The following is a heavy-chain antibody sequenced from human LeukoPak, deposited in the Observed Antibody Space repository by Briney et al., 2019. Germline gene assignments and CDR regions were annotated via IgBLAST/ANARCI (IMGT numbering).Heavy chain of an antibody. Sequence: PSETLSLTCTVSGGSISSSSYYWGWIRQPPGKGLEWIGSIYYSGSTYYNPSLKSRVTISVDTFKNQFSLKLSSVTAADTAVYYCARTGGSGVLNWFDPWGQGTLVTVSS. J-gene: IGHJ5*02. D-gene: IGHD3-10*01. CDR2: IYYSGST. CDR3: ARTGGSGVLNWFDP. V-gene: IGHV4-39*01. CDR1: GGSISSSSYY.